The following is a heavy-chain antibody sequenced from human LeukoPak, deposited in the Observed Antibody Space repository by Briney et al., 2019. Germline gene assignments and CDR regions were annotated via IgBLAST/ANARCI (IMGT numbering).Heavy chain of an antibody. Sequence: ASVKVSCKASGYIFTAYYMHWVRQAPGQGFEWMGWINPNTGDTSYAQKFQGRVTMTRDTTISTAYMDLSSLTSDDAAVYYCASYPRYVSSPPFDYWGQGTQVSVPS. J-gene: IGHJ4*02. CDR2: INPNTGDT. V-gene: IGHV1-2*02. D-gene: IGHD2-15*01. CDR3: ASYPRYVSSPPFDY. CDR1: GYIFTAYY.